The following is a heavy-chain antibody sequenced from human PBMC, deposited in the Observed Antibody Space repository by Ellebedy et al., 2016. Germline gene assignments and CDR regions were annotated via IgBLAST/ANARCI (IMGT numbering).Heavy chain of an antibody. CDR1: GGSISSSSYY. CDR3: ARSLRSRGSGSDGAFDI. V-gene: IGHV4-39*07. Sequence: SETLSLTXTVSGGSISSSSYYWGWIRQPPGKGLEWIGSIYYSGSTYYNPSLKSRVTISVDTSKNQFSLKLSSVTAADTAVYYCARSLRSRGSGSDGAFDIWGQGTMVSVSS. D-gene: IGHD3-10*01. CDR2: IYYSGST. J-gene: IGHJ3*02.